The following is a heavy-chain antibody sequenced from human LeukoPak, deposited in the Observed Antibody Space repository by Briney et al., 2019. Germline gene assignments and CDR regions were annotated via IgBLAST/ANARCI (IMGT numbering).Heavy chain of an antibody. V-gene: IGHV4-59*08. D-gene: IGHD6-13*01. CDR2: IYYRGYT. Sequence: SETLSLTCNVSVGSISSYYWSWIRQPPGKGLEWIGYIYYRGYTKYNPSLKSRVAMSVDTSKNKFSLKLNSVTAADTAVYYCARATIEDTWYVGSTDVWGQGPTVTVSS. J-gene: IGHJ6*02. CDR3: ARATIEDTWYVGSTDV. CDR1: VGSISSYY.